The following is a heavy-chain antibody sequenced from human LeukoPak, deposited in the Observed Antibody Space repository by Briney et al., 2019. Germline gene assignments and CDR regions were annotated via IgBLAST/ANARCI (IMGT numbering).Heavy chain of an antibody. D-gene: IGHD3-22*01. CDR3: AKTYYYDSSGYYYFDY. Sequence: GGSLRLSCAASGFTFSSYSMNWVRQAPGKGLEWVSSISSSSSYIYYADSVKGRFTISRDNAKNSLYLQMNSLRAEDTAVYYCAKTYYYDSSGYYYFDYWGQGTLVTVSS. J-gene: IGHJ4*02. V-gene: IGHV3-21*04. CDR2: ISSSSSYI. CDR1: GFTFSSYS.